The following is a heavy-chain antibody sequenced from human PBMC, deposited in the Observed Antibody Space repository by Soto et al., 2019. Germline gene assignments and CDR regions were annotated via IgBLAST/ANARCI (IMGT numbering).Heavy chain of an antibody. J-gene: IGHJ4*02. V-gene: IGHV4-34*01. Sequence: QVQLQQWGAGLLKPSETLSLTCAVYGGSFSGYYWSWIRQPPGKGLEWIGEINHSGSTNYNPSLKSRVTISVDTSKYQFSLKLSSVTAADTAVYYCARGGDTTVTTWNYWGQGTLVTVSS. CDR3: ARGGDTTVTTWNY. D-gene: IGHD4-17*01. CDR1: GGSFSGYY. CDR2: INHSGST.